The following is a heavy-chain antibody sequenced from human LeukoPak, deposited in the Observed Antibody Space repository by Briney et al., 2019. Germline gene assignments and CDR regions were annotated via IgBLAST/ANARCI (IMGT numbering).Heavy chain of an antibody. D-gene: IGHD3-3*01. J-gene: IGHJ4*02. CDR2: ISAYNGNT. Sequence: ASVKVSCKASGYTFTSYGISWVRQAPGQGLEWMGWISAYNGNTNYAQKLQGRVTMTTDTSTSTAYMELRSLRSDDTAVYYCAGYGPLRFLEWFNPRNYYFDYWGQGTLVTVSS. V-gene: IGHV1-18*01. CDR1: GYTFTSYG. CDR3: AGYGPLRFLEWFNPRNYYFDY.